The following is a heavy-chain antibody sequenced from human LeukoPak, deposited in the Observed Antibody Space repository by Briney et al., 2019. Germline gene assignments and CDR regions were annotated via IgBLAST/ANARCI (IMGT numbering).Heavy chain of an antibody. J-gene: IGHJ5*02. D-gene: IGHD5-18*01. V-gene: IGHV1-46*01. CDR2: INPSGGST. Sequence: ASVKVSCKASAYTFTAYYIHWVRQAPGQGLEWMGIINPSGGSTSYAQKFQGRVTMTRDMSTSTVYMELSSLRSEDTAVYYCASGYSYGRWFDPWGQGTLVTVSS. CDR1: AYTFTAYY. CDR3: ASGYSYGRWFDP.